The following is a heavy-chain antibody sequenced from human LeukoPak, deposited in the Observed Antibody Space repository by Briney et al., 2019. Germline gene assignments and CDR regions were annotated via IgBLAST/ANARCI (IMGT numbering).Heavy chain of an antibody. Sequence: GGSLRLSCGASGFTFSHYYMSWVRQAPGQGLEWVAHTNQDGSVEFHVDSVKGRFTISRDNAKNSLYLQMNSLRADDTAVYYCARDYYGSHDYWGQGALVTVSS. D-gene: IGHD3-10*01. J-gene: IGHJ4*02. CDR2: TNQDGSVE. CDR3: ARDYYGSHDY. V-gene: IGHV3-7*01. CDR1: GFTFSHYY.